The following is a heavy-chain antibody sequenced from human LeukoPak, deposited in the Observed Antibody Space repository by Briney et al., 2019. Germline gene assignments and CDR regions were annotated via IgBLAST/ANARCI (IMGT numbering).Heavy chain of an antibody. CDR2: LRGSGGST. J-gene: IGHJ4*02. CDR1: GFTFSSYA. D-gene: IGHD1-26*01. Sequence: RGSLRLSCAAPGFTFSSYAMSWVRQAPGKGLECISGLRGSGGSTYYEDSVKGRFTISRDNTKNTLYLQMNSLRAEDTAVYYCAKGSGSYLSPLYYFDYWGQGTLVTVSS. CDR3: AKGSGSYLSPLYYFDY. V-gene: IGHV3-23*01.